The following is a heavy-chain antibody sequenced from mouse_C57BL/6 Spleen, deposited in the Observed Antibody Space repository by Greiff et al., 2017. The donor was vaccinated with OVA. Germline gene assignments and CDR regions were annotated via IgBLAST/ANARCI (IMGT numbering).Heavy chain of an antibody. D-gene: IGHD1-1*01. Sequence: EVKVEESGGGLVQPGGSMKLSCAASGFTFSDAWMDWVRQSPAKGLEWVAEIRNKANNHATYSAESVKGRFTISRDDSKSGVYRQMNSLRAEDTGNYYRTSKAPKITTVVASDYWGQGTSGTVAS. CDR1: GFTFSDAW. V-gene: IGHV6-6*01. CDR3: TSKAPKITTVVASDY. CDR2: IRNKANNHAT. J-gene: IGHJ4*01.